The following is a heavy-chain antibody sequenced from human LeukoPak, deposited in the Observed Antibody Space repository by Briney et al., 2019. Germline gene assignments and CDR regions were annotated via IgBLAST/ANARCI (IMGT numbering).Heavy chain of an antibody. Sequence: ASVKVSCKVSGYTLTELSMHWVRQAPGKGLEWMGGLDPEDGETIYAQKFQGRVTMTEDTSTDTAYMELSSLRSEDTAVYYCATLAPHYYDRAYYYYYMDVWGKGTTVTVSS. J-gene: IGHJ6*03. CDR3: ATLAPHYYDRAYYYYYMDV. CDR2: LDPEDGET. V-gene: IGHV1-24*01. CDR1: GYTLTELS. D-gene: IGHD3-22*01.